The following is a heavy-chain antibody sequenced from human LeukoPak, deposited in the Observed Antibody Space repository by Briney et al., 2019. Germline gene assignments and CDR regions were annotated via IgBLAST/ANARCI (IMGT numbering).Heavy chain of an antibody. Sequence: GGSLRLSCAASGFTFSSYCMHWVRQAPGKGLEYISTISSNGGTTYYANSVKGRFTIFRDNSKNTLYLQMGSLRDEDMAVYYCARLGYCSGGSCYVDYWGQGALVTVSS. CDR3: ARLGYCSGGSCYVDY. J-gene: IGHJ4*02. V-gene: IGHV3-64*01. CDR1: GFTFSSYC. CDR2: ISSNGGTT. D-gene: IGHD2-15*01.